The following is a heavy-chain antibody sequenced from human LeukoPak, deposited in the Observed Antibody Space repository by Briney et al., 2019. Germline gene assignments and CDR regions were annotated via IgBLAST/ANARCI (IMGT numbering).Heavy chain of an antibody. CDR2: IRSKAYGGTT. CDR3: TRNRGGGATLLRDDAFDI. Sequence: PGGSLRLSCTASGFTFGDYAMSWVRQAPGKGLEWVGFIRSKAYGGTTEYAASVKGRFTISRDDSKSIAYLQMNSLKTENTAVYYCTRNRGGGATLLRDDAFDIWGQGTMVTVSS. J-gene: IGHJ3*02. V-gene: IGHV3-49*04. CDR1: GFTFGDYA. D-gene: IGHD1-26*01.